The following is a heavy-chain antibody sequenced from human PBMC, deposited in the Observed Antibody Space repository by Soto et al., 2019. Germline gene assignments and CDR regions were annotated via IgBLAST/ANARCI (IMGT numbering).Heavy chain of an antibody. Sequence: GGSLRLSCAASGFTFSSYAMSWVRQAPGKGLEWVSAISGSGGSTYYADSVKGRFTISRDNSKNTLYLQMNSLRAEDTAVYYCAKEFRLKIKAVAGTVTHDYWGQGTLVTVSS. J-gene: IGHJ4*02. CDR1: GFTFSSYA. CDR2: ISGSGGST. V-gene: IGHV3-23*01. CDR3: AKEFRLKIKAVAGTVTHDY. D-gene: IGHD6-19*01.